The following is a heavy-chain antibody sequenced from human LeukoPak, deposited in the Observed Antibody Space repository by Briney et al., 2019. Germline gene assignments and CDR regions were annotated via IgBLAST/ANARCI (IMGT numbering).Heavy chain of an antibody. D-gene: IGHD6-13*01. CDR1: GFTFSSYA. CDR3: AKAADYSSSWYSPSP. CDR2: TSVSGGGT. Sequence: GGSLRLSCGASGFTFSSYAMSWVRQAPGKGLEWVSATSVSGGGTYYADSVKGRFTISRDNSRNTLYLQMSSLRAEDTAVYYCAKAADYSSSWYSPSPWGQGTLVTVSS. J-gene: IGHJ4*02. V-gene: IGHV3-23*01.